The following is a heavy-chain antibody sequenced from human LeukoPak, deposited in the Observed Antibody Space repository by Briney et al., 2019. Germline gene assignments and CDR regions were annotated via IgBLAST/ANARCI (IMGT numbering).Heavy chain of an antibody. CDR2: IRHDGSNK. V-gene: IGHV3-30*02. J-gene: IGHJ4*02. Sequence: GGSLRLSCAASGFTFSSYGMHWVRQAPGKGLEWVTFIRHDGSNKYYADSVKGRFTISRDNSKNTLYLQMNSLRAEDTAVYYCAKEQVGALFDYWGQGTLVTVSS. CDR3: AKEQVGALFDY. CDR1: GFTFSSYG. D-gene: IGHD1-26*01.